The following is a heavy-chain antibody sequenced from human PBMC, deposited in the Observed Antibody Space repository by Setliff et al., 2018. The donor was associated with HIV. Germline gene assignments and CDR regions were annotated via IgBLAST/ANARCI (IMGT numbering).Heavy chain of an antibody. CDR1: GGSISSSNW. D-gene: IGHD6-19*01. CDR3: ARARDIAVAGYFDY. J-gene: IGHJ4*02. Sequence: SETLSLTCAVPGGSISSSNWWSWVRQPPGKGLEWIGEIYHSGSTNYNPSLKSRVTISVDKSKNQFSLKLSSVTAADTAVYYCARARDIAVAGYFDYWGQGTLVTVSS. CDR2: IYHSGST. V-gene: IGHV4-4*02.